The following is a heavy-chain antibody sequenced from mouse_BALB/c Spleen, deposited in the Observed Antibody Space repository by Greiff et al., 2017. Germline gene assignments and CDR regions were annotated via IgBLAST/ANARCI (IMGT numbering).Heavy chain of an antibody. CDR1: GFTFSSFG. V-gene: IGHV5-17*02. J-gene: IGHJ4*01. D-gene: IGHD1-1*02. CDR2: ISSGSSTI. CDR3: ARDYPYYAMDY. Sequence: EVKLVESGGGLVQPGGSRKLSCAASGFTFSSFGMHWVRQAPEKGLEWVAYISSGSSTIYYVDTVKGRFTISRDNPKNTLFLQMTSLRSEDTAMYYCARDYPYYAMDYWGQGTSVTVSS.